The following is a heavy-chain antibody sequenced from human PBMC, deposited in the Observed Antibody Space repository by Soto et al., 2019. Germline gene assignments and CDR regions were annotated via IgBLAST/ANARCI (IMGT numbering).Heavy chain of an antibody. V-gene: IGHV3-23*01. J-gene: IGHJ3*02. CDR3: AKGERDGYNFGAFDM. CDR2: VSGPGGST. CDR1: GLTFTGSA. D-gene: IGHD1-1*01. Sequence: EVQLLESGGGLEQPGGSLRLSCVISGLTFTGSAMSWVRQAPGKGLEWLSDVSGPGGSTYYADSVKGRFTISRDNSKNTVYLQMNSRRVEDPALYYCAKGERDGYNFGAFDMWGQGTKVTVSS.